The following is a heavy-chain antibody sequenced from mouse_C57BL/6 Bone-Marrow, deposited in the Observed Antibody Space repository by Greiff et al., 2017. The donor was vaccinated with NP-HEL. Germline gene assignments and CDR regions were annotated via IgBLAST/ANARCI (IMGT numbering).Heavy chain of an antibody. J-gene: IGHJ4*01. CDR2: IHPNSGST. D-gene: IGHD1-1*01. V-gene: IGHV1-64*01. CDR1: GYTFTSYW. Sequence: QVQLQQSGAELVKPGASVKLSCKASGYTFTSYWMHWVKQRPGQGLEWIGMIHPNSGSTNYNEKFKSKATLTVDKSSSTAYMQLSSLTSEDSAVYYCARGDYGSSDVDAMDYWGQGTSVTVSS. CDR3: ARGDYGSSDVDAMDY.